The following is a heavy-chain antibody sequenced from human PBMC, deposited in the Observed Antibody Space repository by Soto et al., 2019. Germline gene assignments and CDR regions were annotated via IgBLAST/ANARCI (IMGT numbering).Heavy chain of an antibody. J-gene: IGHJ5*02. CDR2: FNPGGST. Sequence: SETLSLTCDVHGGPFSGFFWSWIRQSPGKGLEWIGEFNPGGSTNYNPSLKSRLTISADRSTSQVSLRLTSVTAADAAVYFCARSAASFGGASYLGAWGQGTLVTVSS. D-gene: IGHD1-26*01. CDR1: GGPFSGFF. CDR3: ARSAASFGGASYLGA. V-gene: IGHV4-34*01.